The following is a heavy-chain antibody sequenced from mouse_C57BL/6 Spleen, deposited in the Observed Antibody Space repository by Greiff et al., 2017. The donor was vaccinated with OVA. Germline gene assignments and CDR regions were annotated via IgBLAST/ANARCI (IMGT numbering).Heavy chain of an antibody. CDR1: GFTFSSYA. Sequence: EVKVVESGGGLVKPGGSLKLSCAASGFTFSSYAMSWVRQTPEKRLEWVATISDGGSYTYYPDNVKGRFTISRDNAKNNLYLQMSHLKSEDTAMYYCARDGHYAMDYWGQGTSVTVSS. V-gene: IGHV5-4*01. CDR2: ISDGGSYT. J-gene: IGHJ4*01. CDR3: ARDGHYAMDY.